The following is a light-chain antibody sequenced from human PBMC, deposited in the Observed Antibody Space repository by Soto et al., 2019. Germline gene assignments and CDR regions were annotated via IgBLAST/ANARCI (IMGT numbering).Light chain of an antibody. CDR3: ATWADSLNARGV. CDR1: RSNIGNNA. J-gene: IGLJ3*02. V-gene: IGLV1-44*01. Sequence: SVLTQTPSASGTPGQTVTISCSGSRSNIGNNAVSWYQQFPGTAPKLLIYNNNQRPSGVPDRFSGSKSGTSASLAISGLQSEDEADYYCATWADSLNARGVFGGGTKLTVL. CDR2: NNN.